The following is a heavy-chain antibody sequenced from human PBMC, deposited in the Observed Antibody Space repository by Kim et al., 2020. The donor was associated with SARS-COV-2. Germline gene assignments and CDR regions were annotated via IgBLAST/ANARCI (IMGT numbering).Heavy chain of an antibody. CDR3: AKDSGARSDY. V-gene: IGHV3-23*01. D-gene: IGHD1-26*01. CDR1: GFTFSTSD. Sequence: GGSLRLSCAASGFTFSTSDMGWVRQSPGKGLEWLSGISASGSNTYYADSVKGRFTIYRDNSKNTLYLQMNSLRGEDTAVYYCAKDSGARSDYWGQGTLVTVSP. J-gene: IGHJ4*02. CDR2: ISASGSNT.